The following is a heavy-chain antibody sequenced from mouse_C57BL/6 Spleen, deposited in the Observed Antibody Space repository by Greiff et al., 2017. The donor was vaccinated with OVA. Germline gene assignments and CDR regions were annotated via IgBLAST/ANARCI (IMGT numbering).Heavy chain of an antibody. D-gene: IGHD4-1*01. V-gene: IGHV3-1*01. CDR2: IRYSGRP. CDR1: GYSITSGYD. J-gene: IGHJ3*01. Sequence: DVKLQESGPGMVKPSQSLSLTCTVTGYSITSGYDWHWIRHFPGNKLEWMGYIRYSGRPNYNTSLKSRISITHDTSKNHFFLKLNSVSTEDTDTYYCARRTGSRFAYWGPGTLVTVSA. CDR3: ARRTGSRFAY.